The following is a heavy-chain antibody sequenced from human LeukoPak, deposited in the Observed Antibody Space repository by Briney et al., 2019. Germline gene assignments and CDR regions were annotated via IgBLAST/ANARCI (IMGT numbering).Heavy chain of an antibody. J-gene: IGHJ4*02. CDR1: GGSISSSY. V-gene: IGHV4-4*07. CDR2: IYSSGST. Sequence: SETLSLTCSVSGGSISSSYWSWIRQPAGKGLEWIGRIYSSGSTNYNPSLKSRVTMSVDTSKNQFSLKLSSVTAADTAVYYCARVSLVRGAPDYYFDYWGQGTLVTVSS. CDR3: ARVSLVRGAPDYYFDY. D-gene: IGHD3-10*01.